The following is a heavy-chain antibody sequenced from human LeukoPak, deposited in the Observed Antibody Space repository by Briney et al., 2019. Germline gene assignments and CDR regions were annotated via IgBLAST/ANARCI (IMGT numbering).Heavy chain of an antibody. D-gene: IGHD3-10*01. J-gene: IGHJ4*02. Sequence: VASVKVSCKASGYTFINYAMHWVRQAPGQRLEWMGWINPGNGNTEYSQRFQGRVTITRDTSATTAYMELSSLRSEDTAVYYCASDYGSGSSPLHYFDYWGQGTLVTVSS. CDR1: GYTFINYA. CDR2: INPGNGNT. V-gene: IGHV1-3*01. CDR3: ASDYGSGSSPLHYFDY.